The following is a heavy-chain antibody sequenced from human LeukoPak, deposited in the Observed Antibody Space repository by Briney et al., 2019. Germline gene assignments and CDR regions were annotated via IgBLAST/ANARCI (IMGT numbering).Heavy chain of an antibody. V-gene: IGHV3-30*18. Sequence: GGSLRLSCEASGFTFSSYGMHWVRQAPGKGLEWVAVISYDGSNKYYADSVKGRFTISRDNSKNTLYLQMNSLRAEDTAVYYCAKDQPRGSYYSNWFDPWGQGTLVTVSS. D-gene: IGHD1-26*01. CDR2: ISYDGSNK. CDR3: AKDQPRGSYYSNWFDP. J-gene: IGHJ5*02. CDR1: GFTFSSYG.